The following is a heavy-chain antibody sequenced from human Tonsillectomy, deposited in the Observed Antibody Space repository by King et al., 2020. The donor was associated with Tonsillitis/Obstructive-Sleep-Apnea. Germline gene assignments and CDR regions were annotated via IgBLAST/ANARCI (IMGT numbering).Heavy chain of an antibody. V-gene: IGHV3-30*03. CDR3: ARGSYDFWSGGYN. D-gene: IGHD3-3*01. J-gene: IGHJ4*02. CDR2: ISYDGSNK. Sequence: QLVQSGGGVVQPGRSLRLYCAASGFTFSSYAMHWVRQAPGKGQEWVAVISYDGSNKYYADSVKGRFTISRDNSKNTLYLQMNNLRTEDTAVYYCARGSYDFWSGGYNWGQGTLVTVSS. CDR1: GFTFSSYA.